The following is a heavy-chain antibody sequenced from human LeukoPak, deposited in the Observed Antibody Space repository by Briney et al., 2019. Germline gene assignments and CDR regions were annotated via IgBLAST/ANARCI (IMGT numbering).Heavy chain of an antibody. Sequence: GRSLRLSCAASGFTFSNYGIHWVRQAPGKGLEWVAYIWYDGSNKYYAESVKGRLNISRDKSKTTLYLQMNGLRAEDTAVYYCASGRYCSGGSCYDAFDIWGQGTMVTVSS. J-gene: IGHJ3*02. CDR2: IWYDGSNK. V-gene: IGHV3-33*01. CDR1: GFTFSNYG. D-gene: IGHD2-15*01. CDR3: ASGRYCSGGSCYDAFDI.